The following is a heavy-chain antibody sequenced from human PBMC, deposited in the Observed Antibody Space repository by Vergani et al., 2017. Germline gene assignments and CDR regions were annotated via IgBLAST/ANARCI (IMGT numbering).Heavy chain of an antibody. CDR3: ARGSYYYDSSGAREFDY. CDR2: INPSGGST. CDR1: GYTFTSYY. D-gene: IGHD3-22*01. Sequence: QVQLVQSGAEVKKPGASVKGSCKASGYTFTSYYMHWVRQAPGQGLEWMGIINPSGGSTSYAQKFQGRVTMTRDTSTSTVYMELSSLRSEDTAVYYCARGSYYYDSSGAREFDYWGQGTLVTVSS. J-gene: IGHJ4*02. V-gene: IGHV1-46*03.